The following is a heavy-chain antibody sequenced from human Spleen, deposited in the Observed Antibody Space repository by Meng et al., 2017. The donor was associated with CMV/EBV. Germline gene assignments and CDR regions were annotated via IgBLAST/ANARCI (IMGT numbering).Heavy chain of an antibody. CDR1: GGSVSSGSYY. V-gene: IGHV4-61*01. J-gene: IGHJ4*02. D-gene: IGHD3-3*01. Sequence: TVSGGSVSSGSYYWSWIRQPPGKGLDWIGYIYYSGSTNYNPSLKSRVTISVDTSKNQFSLKLSSVTAADTAVYYCARGLWSGYYIDYWGQGTLVTVSS. CDR2: IYYSGST. CDR3: ARGLWSGYYIDY.